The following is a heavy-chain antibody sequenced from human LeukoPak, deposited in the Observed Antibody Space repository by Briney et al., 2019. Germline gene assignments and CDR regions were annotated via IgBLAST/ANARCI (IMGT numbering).Heavy chain of an antibody. CDR2: ISTSATYT. Sequence: PGGSLGLSCAVSGFTFSSYTMHWVRQAPMKGLEWVSPISTSATYTYYADSVKGRFSVSRDNAKNSLYLQMNSLRAEDTAVYFCARDLEDYNNYGEMAIWGQGTLVTVSS. V-gene: IGHV3-21*01. D-gene: IGHD4-11*01. CDR1: GFTFSSYT. J-gene: IGHJ4*02. CDR3: ARDLEDYNNYGEMAI.